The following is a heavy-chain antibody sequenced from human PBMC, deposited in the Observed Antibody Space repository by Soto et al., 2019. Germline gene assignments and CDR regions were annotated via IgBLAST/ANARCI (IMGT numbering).Heavy chain of an antibody. Sequence: ESLKISCKGSGYSFTSYWISWVRQMPVKGLEWMGRIDPSDSYTNYSPSFQGHVTISADKSISTAYLQWSSLKASDTAMYYCARLGYCSSTSCYTHGDYYGMDVWGQGTTVTVSS. CDR1: GYSFTSYW. CDR3: ARLGYCSSTSCYTHGDYYGMDV. V-gene: IGHV5-10-1*01. D-gene: IGHD2-2*02. CDR2: IDPSDSYT. J-gene: IGHJ6*02.